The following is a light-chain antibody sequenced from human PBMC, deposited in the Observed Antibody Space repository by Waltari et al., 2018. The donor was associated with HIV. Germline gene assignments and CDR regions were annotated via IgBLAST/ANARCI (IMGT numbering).Light chain of an antibody. CDR1: QSVTTN. CDR3: QQYYNWPPSWT. J-gene: IGKJ1*01. CDR2: RAS. V-gene: IGKV3-15*01. Sequence: EIVMTQSPATLSVSPGERATLSCRASQSVTTNLAWYQQKPGQAPRVLIYRASTRASGIPARFSGSGSGTEYTLTISSLQPEDFAVYYCQQYYNWPPSWTFDQGTKVEIK.